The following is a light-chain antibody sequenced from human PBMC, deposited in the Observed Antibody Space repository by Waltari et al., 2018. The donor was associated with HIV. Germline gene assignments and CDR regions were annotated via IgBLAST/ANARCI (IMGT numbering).Light chain of an antibody. CDR1: HSISGN. CDR2: DVS. J-gene: IGKJ1*01. Sequence: EIVLTQSPATLSLSPGERATLSCRASHSISGNLAWYQQKPGQVPRLLMYDVSKRATGIPARLNGSGSGTDFTLTISSREPEDFAVYYCQQRTNWPPGRTFGQGTWVE. CDR3: QQRTNWPPGRT. V-gene: IGKV3-11*01.